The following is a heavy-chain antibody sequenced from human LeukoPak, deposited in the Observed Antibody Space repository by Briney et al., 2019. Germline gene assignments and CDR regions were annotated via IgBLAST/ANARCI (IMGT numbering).Heavy chain of an antibody. J-gene: IGHJ6*03. V-gene: IGHV1-18*01. CDR1: GYTFISYG. Sequence: ASVKVSCKASGYTFISYGITWVRQAPGQGLELMGWSSAYNANTNYAQKFQGRVTMTTDTSTKTAYMELRSLRFDDTAVYYCARATRSKLRYFDWTPHYYYCYMDVWGKGTTVTVSS. D-gene: IGHD3-9*01. CDR2: SSAYNANT. CDR3: ARATRSKLRYFDWTPHYYYCYMDV.